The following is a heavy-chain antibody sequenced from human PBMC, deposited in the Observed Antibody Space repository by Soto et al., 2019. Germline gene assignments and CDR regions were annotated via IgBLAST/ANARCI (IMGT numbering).Heavy chain of an antibody. CDR2: TYYRSNWRH. CDR3: ARGVAGSGFDL. Sequence: SQTRSLPCAISGDSVSSNTAAWNLIRSSPSRGLEWLGRTYYRSNWRHDYAVSVKSRITVNPDTSKNHFSLQLNSVTPDDTAVYYCARGVAGSGFDLWGQGTLVTVSS. J-gene: IGHJ4*02. CDR1: GDSVSSNTAA. D-gene: IGHD6-19*01. V-gene: IGHV6-1*01.